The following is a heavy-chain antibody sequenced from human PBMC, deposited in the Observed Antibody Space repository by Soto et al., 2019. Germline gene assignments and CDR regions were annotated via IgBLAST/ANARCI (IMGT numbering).Heavy chain of an antibody. D-gene: IGHD1-26*01. CDR3: ARVPVGANYYFDY. CDR1: GGSISSSSYY. J-gene: IGHJ4*02. Sequence: SETLSLTCTVSGGSISSSSYYWGWIRQPPGKGLEWIGSIYYSGSTYYNPSLKSRVTISVDTSKNQFSLKLSSVTAADTAVYYCARVPVGANYYFDYWGQGTLVTVSS. V-gene: IGHV4-39*01. CDR2: IYYSGST.